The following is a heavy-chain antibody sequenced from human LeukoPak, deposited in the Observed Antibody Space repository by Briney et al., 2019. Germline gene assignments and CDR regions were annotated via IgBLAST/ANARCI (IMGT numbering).Heavy chain of an antibody. D-gene: IGHD3-22*01. Sequence: GGSLRLSCAASGFTFSSYAMSWVRQAPGKGLAWVSTISGGSGSTYCADSVKGRFTISRDNSKNTLYLQMNSLRDEGTAVYYCAKHRFESGGYHSTDWGQGTLVTVSS. CDR2: ISGGSGST. V-gene: IGHV3-23*01. CDR1: GFTFSSYA. J-gene: IGHJ4*02. CDR3: AKHRFESGGYHSTD.